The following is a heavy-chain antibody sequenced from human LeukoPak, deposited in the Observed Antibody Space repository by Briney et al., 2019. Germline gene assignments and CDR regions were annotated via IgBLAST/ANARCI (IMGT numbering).Heavy chain of an antibody. Sequence: SETLSLTCTVSGGSISSYYWSWIRQPAGKGLEWIGRIYTSGSTNYNPSLKSRVTISVDTSKNQFTLKLSSVTAADTAVYYCARCFYSGDWFDPWGQGTLVTVSS. CDR1: GGSISSYY. D-gene: IGHD3-10*01. J-gene: IGHJ5*02. CDR3: ARCFYSGDWFDP. V-gene: IGHV4-4*07. CDR2: IYTSGST.